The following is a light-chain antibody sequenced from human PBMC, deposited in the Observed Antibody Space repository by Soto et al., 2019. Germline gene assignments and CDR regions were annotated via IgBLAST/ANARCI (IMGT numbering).Light chain of an antibody. CDR1: SGDIGSYNR. CDR3: QSYDSSLSGSV. CDR2: EVT. J-gene: IGLJ1*01. Sequence: QSVLTQPASVSVSPGQSITISCTGTSGDIGSYNRVSWYQQHPGKAPKLIIYEVTDRPSGVSNRFSGSKSGTSASLAITGLQAEDEADYYCQSYDSSLSGSVFGTGTKVTVL. V-gene: IGLV2-14*01.